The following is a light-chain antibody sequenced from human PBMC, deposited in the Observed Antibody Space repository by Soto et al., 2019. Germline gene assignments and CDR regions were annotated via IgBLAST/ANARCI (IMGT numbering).Light chain of an antibody. CDR3: QQYSTSPYT. J-gene: IGKJ2*01. Sequence: EIVLTQSPGTLSLSPGERAILSCRASQSVSSSYLAWYQQKPGQAPRLLIYGASSRATGIPDRFSGSGSGTDLTLTISRLEPEDVALYHCQQYSTSPYTFGQGTKVEIK. CDR1: QSVSSSY. V-gene: IGKV3-20*01. CDR2: GAS.